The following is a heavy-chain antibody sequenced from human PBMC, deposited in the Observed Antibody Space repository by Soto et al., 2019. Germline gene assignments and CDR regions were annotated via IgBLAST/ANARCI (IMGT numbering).Heavy chain of an antibody. J-gene: IGHJ6*02. CDR1: GGSVSSSSYY. Sequence: PSETLSLTCTVSGGSVSSSSYYWGWIRQPPGKGLEWIGSIYYSGSTYYNPSLKSRVTISVDTSKNQFSLKLSSVTAADTAVYYGARQLGYCSSTSFLYGMDVWGQGTTVTVSS. V-gene: IGHV4-39*01. D-gene: IGHD2-2*01. CDR3: ARQLGYCSSTSFLYGMDV. CDR2: IYYSGST.